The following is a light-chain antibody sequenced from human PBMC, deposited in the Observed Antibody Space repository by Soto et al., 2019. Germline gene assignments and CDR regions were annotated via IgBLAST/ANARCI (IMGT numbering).Light chain of an antibody. V-gene: IGKV3-15*01. CDR2: GAS. CDR1: QSVSSN. Sequence: EIVMTQSPATLSVSQGERATLSCRASQSVSSNLAWYQQKPGQAPRLLIYGASTRATGIPARFSGSGSGTEFTLTISSLQSEDFAVYYCQQYNNWLALTFGGGTKVEIK. J-gene: IGKJ4*01. CDR3: QQYNNWLALT.